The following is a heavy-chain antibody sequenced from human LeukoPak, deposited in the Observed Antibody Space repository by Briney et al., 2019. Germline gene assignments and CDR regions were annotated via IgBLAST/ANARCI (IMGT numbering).Heavy chain of an antibody. Sequence: GGSLRLSCAASGFTFSTYAMSWVRQAPGKGLEWVSAISGSGGSTYYADSGKGRFTISRDNSKNTLYLQMNSLRAEDTAVYYCAKGDGTTVTNFDYWGQGTLVTVSS. D-gene: IGHD4-17*01. CDR2: ISGSGGST. V-gene: IGHV3-23*01. J-gene: IGHJ4*02. CDR3: AKGDGTTVTNFDY. CDR1: GFTFSTYA.